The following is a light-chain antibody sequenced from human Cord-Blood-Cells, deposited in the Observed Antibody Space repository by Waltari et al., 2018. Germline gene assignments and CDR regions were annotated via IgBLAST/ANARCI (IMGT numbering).Light chain of an antibody. CDR1: QSISSW. J-gene: IGKJ1*01. Sequence: DIQIPQSPSTLSASVGDRVTITCRASQSISSWLAWYQQKPGKVPKLLIYDASSLESGVPSRFSGSGSGTEFTLTISSLQPDDFATYYCQQYNSYSPTFGQGTKVEIK. CDR2: DAS. V-gene: IGKV1-5*01. CDR3: QQYNSYSPT.